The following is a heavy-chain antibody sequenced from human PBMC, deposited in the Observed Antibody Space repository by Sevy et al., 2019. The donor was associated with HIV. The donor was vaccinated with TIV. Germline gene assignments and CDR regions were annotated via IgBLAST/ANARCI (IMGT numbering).Heavy chain of an antibody. D-gene: IGHD3-10*01. J-gene: IGHJ3*02. CDR3: AKRVAGALAALDI. CDR1: GFTFRNYV. V-gene: IGHV3-23*01. CDR2: ISDGGGTT. Sequence: GGSLRLSCAASGFTFRNYVMNWVRQPPGKGLEWVSVISDGGGTTYYADSVKGRFTISRDDSKSTLYLQMNSLRVEDTAVYFCAKRVAGALAALDIWGQGIMVTV.